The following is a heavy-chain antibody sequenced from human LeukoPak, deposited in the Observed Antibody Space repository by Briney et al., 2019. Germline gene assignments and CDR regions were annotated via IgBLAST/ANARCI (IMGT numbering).Heavy chain of an antibody. J-gene: IGHJ5*02. CDR3: ARAGYNSGWYEH. D-gene: IGHD6-19*01. CDR1: GFTFSTYG. V-gene: IGHV3-33*01. CDR2: IRGDGGNI. Sequence: PGTSLRLSCAASGFTFSTYGMHWVRQAPGKGLEWVAGIRGDGGNICYADSVKGRFIISRDNSKNTLYLPMNGLRAEDTAVYYCARAGYNSGWYEHWGQGTLVTVSS.